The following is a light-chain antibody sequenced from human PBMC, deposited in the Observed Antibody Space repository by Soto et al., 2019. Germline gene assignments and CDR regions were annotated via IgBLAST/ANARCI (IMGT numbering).Light chain of an antibody. V-gene: IGLV2-8*01. J-gene: IGLJ1*01. CDR3: SSYAGNNNPYV. CDR2: EVS. Sequence: QSALTQPPSASGSPGQSVTISCTGTSSDVGGYNYVSWYQQHPGKAPKFIIYEVSKRPSGVPDRFSGSKSGNTASLTVSGLQAEDEADYYCSSYAGNNNPYVFGTGTKVTVL. CDR1: SSDVGGYNY.